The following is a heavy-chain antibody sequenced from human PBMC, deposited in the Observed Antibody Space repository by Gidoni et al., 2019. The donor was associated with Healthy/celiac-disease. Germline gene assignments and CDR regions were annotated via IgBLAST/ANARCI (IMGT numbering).Heavy chain of an antibody. Sequence: EVQLVEAGGGFVKPGGSLRRSCAASGFTFSNAWMSWVRQESGKGLGWVGRIKSKTDGGTTDYDAPVKGIFTISRGDSKNTLYLQMNSLKTEDTALYYCTAAVVVAASYYCGMGVWGQGTTVTVSS. CDR3: TAAVVVAASYYCGMGV. J-gene: IGHJ6*02. CDR1: GFTFSNAW. V-gene: IGHV3-15*01. D-gene: IGHD2-15*01. CDR2: IKSKTDGGTT.